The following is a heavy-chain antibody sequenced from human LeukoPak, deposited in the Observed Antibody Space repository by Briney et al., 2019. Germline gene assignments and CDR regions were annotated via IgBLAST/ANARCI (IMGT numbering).Heavy chain of an antibody. V-gene: IGHV1-46*01. CDR3: ARDMYMVRGVIHYYFDY. Sequence: ASVKVSCKASGYSFTGHYMHWVRQAPGQGLEWMGVINPRGTSTIYAEKFQGRIIMTRDLSTTTDYMELSSLKSDDAAVYYCARDMYMVRGVIHYYFDYWGQGTLVTVSS. D-gene: IGHD3-10*01. CDR2: INPRGTST. CDR1: GYSFTGHY. J-gene: IGHJ4*02.